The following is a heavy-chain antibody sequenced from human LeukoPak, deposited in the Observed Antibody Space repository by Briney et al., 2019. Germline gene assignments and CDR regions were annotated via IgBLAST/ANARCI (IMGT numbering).Heavy chain of an antibody. CDR3: ARSRGAGPGAYFDY. J-gene: IGHJ4*02. D-gene: IGHD6-19*01. CDR1: GFTFSDEY. V-gene: IGHV3-11*03. Sequence: GGSLRLSCAASGFTFSDEYTSWIRQAPGKGLEWVSYISNSGSYTNYADSVKGRFTISRDNAKNSLYLQMNSLRAEDTAVYYCARSRGAGPGAYFDYWGQGTLITVSS. CDR2: ISNSGSYT.